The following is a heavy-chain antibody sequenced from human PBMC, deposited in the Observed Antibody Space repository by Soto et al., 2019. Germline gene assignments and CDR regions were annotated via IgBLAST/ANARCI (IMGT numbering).Heavy chain of an antibody. J-gene: IGHJ4*02. Sequence: PGGSLRLSCAASGFTFSDYYMSWIRQAPGKGLEWVSYISSSGSTIYYADSVKGRFTISRDNSKNTLYLQMSSLRAEDTAVYYCVKDPGFWSGHGDYWGQGTLVTVSS. D-gene: IGHD3-3*01. V-gene: IGHV3-11*04. CDR2: ISSSGSTI. CDR1: GFTFSDYY. CDR3: VKDPGFWSGHGDY.